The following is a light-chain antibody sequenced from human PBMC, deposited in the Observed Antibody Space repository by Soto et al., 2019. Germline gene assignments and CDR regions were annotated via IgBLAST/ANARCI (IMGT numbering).Light chain of an antibody. J-gene: IGLJ1*01. Sequence: QSALTQPASVSGSPGQSITISCTGPSSDVGRYILVSWYQQHPGKAPKLIIYDGIKRPSGVSNRFSGSQSGNTASLTISGLQAEDDADYYCCSYADRRASPYVFGTGTKLTVL. CDR3: CSYADRRASPYV. CDR2: DGI. CDR1: SSDVGRYIL. V-gene: IGLV2-23*01.